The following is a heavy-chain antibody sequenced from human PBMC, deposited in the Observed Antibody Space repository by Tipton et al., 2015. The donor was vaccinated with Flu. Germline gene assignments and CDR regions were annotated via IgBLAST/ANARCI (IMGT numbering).Heavy chain of an antibody. CDR3: AREEKPYGMDD. CDR1: GGSISSGGYY. CDR2: IYYSGST. Sequence: TLSLTCTVSGGSISSGGYYWSWIRQHPGKGLEWIGYIYYSGSTNYNPSLKSRVTISVDTSKNQFSLKLSSVTAVDTAVYYCAREEKPYGMDDWGQGTTVTVSS. V-gene: IGHV4-61*08. J-gene: IGHJ6*02.